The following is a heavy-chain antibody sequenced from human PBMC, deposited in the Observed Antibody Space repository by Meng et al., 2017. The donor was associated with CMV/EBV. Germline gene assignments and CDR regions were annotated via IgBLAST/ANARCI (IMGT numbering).Heavy chain of an antibody. D-gene: IGHD6-19*01. CDR2: IIPILGIA. V-gene: IGHV1-69*10. CDR1: GYTFTSYG. CDR3: ASAVGWLGYYYYGMDV. J-gene: IGHJ6*02. Sequence: SVKVSCKASGYTFTSYGISWVRQAPGQGLEWMGGIIPILGIANYAQKFQGRVTITADKSTSTAYMELSSLRSEDTAVYYCASAVGWLGYYYYGMDVWGQGTTVTVSS.